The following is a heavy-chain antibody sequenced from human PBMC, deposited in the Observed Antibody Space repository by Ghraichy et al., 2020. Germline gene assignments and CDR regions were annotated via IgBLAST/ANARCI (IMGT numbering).Heavy chain of an antibody. J-gene: IGHJ6*02. CDR1: GGSISSYY. V-gene: IGHV4-59*01. CDR3: ARFARGYYDSSGYYTDYYYYGMDV. CDR2: IYYSGST. Sequence: SETLSLTCTVSGGSISSYYWSWIRQPPGKGLEWIGYIYYSGSTNYNPSLKSRVTISVDTSKNQFSLKLSSVTAADTAVYYCARFARGYYDSSGYYTDYYYYGMDVWGQGATVTVSS. D-gene: IGHD3-22*01.